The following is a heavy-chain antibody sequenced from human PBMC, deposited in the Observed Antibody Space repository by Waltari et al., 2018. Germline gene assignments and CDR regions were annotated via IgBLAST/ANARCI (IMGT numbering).Heavy chain of an antibody. V-gene: IGHV3-30*02. Sequence: QVQLVESGGGVVQPGGSLRLSCAASGFTFSSYGMHWVRQAPGKGLEWVAFIRDDGSNKYYADSVKGRFTISRDNSKNTLYLQMNSLRAEDTAVYYCATLQGEQLGSNFDYWGQGTLVTVSS. J-gene: IGHJ4*02. CDR2: IRDDGSNK. D-gene: IGHD6-6*01. CDR3: ATLQGEQLGSNFDY. CDR1: GFTFSSYG.